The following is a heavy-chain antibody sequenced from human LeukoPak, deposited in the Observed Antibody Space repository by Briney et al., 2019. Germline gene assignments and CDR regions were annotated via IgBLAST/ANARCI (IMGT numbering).Heavy chain of an antibody. D-gene: IGHD3-10*01. CDR1: GFTFRRRG. V-gene: IGHV3-23*01. CDR2: ISGSGGST. Sequence: GGTLRLSCAASGFTFRRRGMSWVRQAPGKGLEWVSSISGSGGSTFYGDSVKGRFTISRDNSKNTLYLQMNSLRAEDTAVYYCATPAPHGSDPSLYYYYMDVWGKGTTVTISS. J-gene: IGHJ6*03. CDR3: ATPAPHGSDPSLYYYYMDV.